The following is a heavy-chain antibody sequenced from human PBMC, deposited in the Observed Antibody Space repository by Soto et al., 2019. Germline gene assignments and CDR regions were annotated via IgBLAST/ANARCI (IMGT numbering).Heavy chain of an antibody. CDR1: GGSISSYY. J-gene: IGHJ5*02. CDR2: IYYSGST. CDR3: ARHAQYTYYDFWSGVFTHNWFDP. V-gene: IGHV4-59*08. D-gene: IGHD3-3*01. Sequence: SETLSLTCTVSGGSISSYYLSWIRQPPGKGLEWIGYIYYSGSTNYSPSLKSRVTISVDTSKNQFSLKLSSVTAADTAVYYCARHAQYTYYDFWSGVFTHNWFDPWGQGTLVTVSS.